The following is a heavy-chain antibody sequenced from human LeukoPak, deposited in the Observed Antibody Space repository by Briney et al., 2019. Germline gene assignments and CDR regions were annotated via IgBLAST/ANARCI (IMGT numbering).Heavy chain of an antibody. J-gene: IGHJ6*02. Sequence: SETLSLTCTVSGGSISSYYWSWLRQPPGKGLEWIGYIYYSGSTNYNPSLKSRVTISVDTSKNQFSLKLSSVTAADTAVYYCARAQIAAASTNSLTDYYYYGMDVWGQGTTVTVSS. CDR2: IYYSGST. V-gene: IGHV4-59*01. CDR1: GGSISSYY. CDR3: ARAQIAAASTNSLTDYYYYGMDV. D-gene: IGHD6-13*01.